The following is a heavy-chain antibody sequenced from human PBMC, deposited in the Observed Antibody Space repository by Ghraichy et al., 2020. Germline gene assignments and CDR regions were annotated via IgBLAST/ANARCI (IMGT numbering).Heavy chain of an antibody. D-gene: IGHD2-2*01. V-gene: IGHV3-30-3*01. Sequence: GGSLRLSCAASGFTFSSYAMHWVRQAPGKGLEWVAVISYDGSNKYYADSVKGRFTISRDNSKNTLYLQMNSLRAEDTAVYYCARDRAKQGYCSSTSCYHYYYYGMDVWGQGTTVTVSS. CDR3: ARDRAKQGYCSSTSCYHYYYYGMDV. CDR1: GFTFSSYA. CDR2: ISYDGSNK. J-gene: IGHJ6*02.